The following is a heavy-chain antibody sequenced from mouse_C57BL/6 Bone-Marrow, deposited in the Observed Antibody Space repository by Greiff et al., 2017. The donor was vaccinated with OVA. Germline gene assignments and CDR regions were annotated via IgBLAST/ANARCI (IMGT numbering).Heavy chain of an antibody. J-gene: IGHJ1*03. Sequence: QVQLQQSGAELVRPGTSVKVSCKASGYAFTNYLIEWVKQRPGQGLEWIGVINPGSGGTNYNEKFKGKATLTADKSSSTAYMQLSSLTSEDSAVYFGAIGIDYYGSSHWYFDVWGTGTTVTVSS. CDR1: GYAFTNYL. D-gene: IGHD1-1*01. CDR3: AIGIDYYGSSHWYFDV. CDR2: INPGSGGT. V-gene: IGHV1-54*01.